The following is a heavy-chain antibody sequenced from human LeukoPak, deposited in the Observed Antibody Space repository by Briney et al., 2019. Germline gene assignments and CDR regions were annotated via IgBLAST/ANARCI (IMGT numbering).Heavy chain of an antibody. J-gene: IGHJ4*02. Sequence: ASVKVSCKASGYTFTGYYMHWVRQAPGQGLEWMGWINPNSGGTNYAQKFQGRVTMTRDTSISTAYMELSRLRSDDTAVYYCARGTSSGYCSSTSCYQRSLIYWGQGTLVTVSS. CDR3: ARGTSSGYCSSTSCYQRSLIY. CDR1: GYTFTGYY. D-gene: IGHD2-2*03. CDR2: INPNSGGT. V-gene: IGHV1-2*02.